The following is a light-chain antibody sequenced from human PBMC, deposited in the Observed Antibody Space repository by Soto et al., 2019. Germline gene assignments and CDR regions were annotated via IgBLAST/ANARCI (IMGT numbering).Light chain of an antibody. CDR1: SSDVGDYDY. Sequence: QPALTQPPSASGSPGQSVTISCTGTSSDVGDYDYVSWYQQHPGKAPKLLIFEVNKRPSGVPNRFSGSKSGNTASLTVSGLQAEDEAHYYCTSYAGNYTPFLLGGGTQLTVI. V-gene: IGLV2-8*01. CDR2: EVN. J-gene: IGLJ7*01. CDR3: TSYAGNYTPFL.